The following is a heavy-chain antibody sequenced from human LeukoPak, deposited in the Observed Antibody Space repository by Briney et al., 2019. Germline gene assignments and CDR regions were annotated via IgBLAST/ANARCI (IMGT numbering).Heavy chain of an antibody. CDR2: ISSSSIHI. CDR3: ARDRQTGHFDY. CDR1: GFTFSSYS. D-gene: IGHD1-1*01. V-gene: IGHV3-21*01. J-gene: IGHJ4*02. Sequence: PGGSLRLSCAASGFTFSSYSVNWVRQAPGKGLEWVSSISSSSIHIYYADSVKGRFTISRDNAKNSLYLQMNRLRAEDTAVYYCARDRQTGHFDYWGQGTLVTVSS.